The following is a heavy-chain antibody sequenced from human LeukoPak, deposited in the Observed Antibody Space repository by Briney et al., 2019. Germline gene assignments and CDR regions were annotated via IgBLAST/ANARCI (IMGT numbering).Heavy chain of an antibody. V-gene: IGHV1-69*06. Sequence: SVKVSCKASGGTFSSYAISWVRQAPGQGLEWMGRIIPIFGTANYAQKFQGRVTITADKSTSTAYMELSSLRSEDTAVYYCARIHGDYDIFDYWGQGTLVTVSS. J-gene: IGHJ4*02. D-gene: IGHD4-17*01. CDR3: ARIHGDYDIFDY. CDR1: GGTFSSYA. CDR2: IIPIFGTA.